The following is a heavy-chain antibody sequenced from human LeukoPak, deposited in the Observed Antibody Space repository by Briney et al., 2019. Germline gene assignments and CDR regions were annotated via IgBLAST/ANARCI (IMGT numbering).Heavy chain of an antibody. D-gene: IGHD1-14*01. CDR1: GFTFSSDS. Sequence: PGGSLRLSCTASGFTFSSDSMSWVRQAPGRALEWVSSISSRSDYIYYADSMKGRFTISRDNAKNSLFLQMNSLRAEDTAVYYCARGSTTEIGWNYWGQGTLVTVSS. J-gene: IGHJ4*02. CDR3: ARGSTTEIGWNY. CDR2: ISSRSDYI. V-gene: IGHV3-21*01.